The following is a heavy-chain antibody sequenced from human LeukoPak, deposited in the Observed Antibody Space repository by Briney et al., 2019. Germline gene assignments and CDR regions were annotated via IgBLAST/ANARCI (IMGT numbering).Heavy chain of an antibody. Sequence: HPGGSLRLSCAASGFTFSNYAMSWVRQAPGKGLEWVSSINPSSGSTYYADSVKGRFTISGDNSKNTLYLQMNSLRAEDTAVYYCAKEHMAAAVYYFDYWGQGILVTVSS. D-gene: IGHD6-13*01. J-gene: IGHJ4*02. V-gene: IGHV3-23*01. CDR2: INPSSGST. CDR3: AKEHMAAAVYYFDY. CDR1: GFTFSNYA.